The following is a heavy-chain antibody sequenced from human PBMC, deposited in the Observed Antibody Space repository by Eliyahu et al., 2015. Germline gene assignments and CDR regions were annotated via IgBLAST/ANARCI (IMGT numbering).Heavy chain of an antibody. CDR1: GFSLSNPGMG. CDR2: IFFSGEK. V-gene: IGHV2-26*01. D-gene: IGHD2-21*01. J-gene: IGHJ6*02. CDR3: ARLVGTSGLGVYYYGMDV. Sequence: QVTLKESGPVLVKPTETLTLTCTVXGFSLSNPGMGVTWIRQPPGKALEWLAPIFFSGEKSYSPSLNSRVTMSKDSSERQVVLTMTNVDPVDTATYYCARLVGTSGLGVYYYGMDVWGQGTTVTVSS.